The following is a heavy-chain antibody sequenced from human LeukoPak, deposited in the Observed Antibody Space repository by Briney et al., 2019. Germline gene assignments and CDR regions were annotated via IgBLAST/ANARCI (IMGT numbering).Heavy chain of an antibody. CDR3: ARGHDILTGSPFDY. CDR2: IYYYGST. J-gene: IGHJ4*02. V-gene: IGHV4-39*07. D-gene: IGHD3-9*01. CDR1: NGFISTSGFY. Sequence: PSETLSLTCTVSNGFISTSGFYWGWIRQPPGKGLEWIGKIYYYGSTYYNPSLKNRVTISLDMSKNRFSLKLSSVTAADTAVYYCARGHDILTGSPFDYWGQGTLVTVSS.